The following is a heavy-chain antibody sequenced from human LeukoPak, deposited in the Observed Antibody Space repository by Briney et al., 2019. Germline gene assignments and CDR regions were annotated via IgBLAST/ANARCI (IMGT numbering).Heavy chain of an antibody. D-gene: IGHD1-26*01. CDR3: ARDWGGSYVDY. J-gene: IGHJ4*02. CDR2: ISSSSSTI. V-gene: IGHV3-48*01. Sequence: GGSLRLSCAASGFTFSSYSMNWVRQAPGKGLEWVSYISSSSSTIYYADSVKGRFTISRDNAKNSLYLQMNSLRAEDTAVYYCARDWGGSYVDYWGQGALVTVSS. CDR1: GFTFSSYS.